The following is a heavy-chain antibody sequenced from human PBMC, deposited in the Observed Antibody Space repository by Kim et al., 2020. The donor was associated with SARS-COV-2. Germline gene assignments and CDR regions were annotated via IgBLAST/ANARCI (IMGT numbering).Heavy chain of an antibody. CDR1: GGTFSSYA. D-gene: IGHD6-13*01. CDR2: IIPIFGTA. V-gene: IGHV1-69*13. CDR3: ASLPSIAAAGRDWFDP. J-gene: IGHJ5*02. Sequence: SVKVSCKASGGTFSSYAISWVRQAPGQGLEWMGGIIPIFGTANYAQKFQGRVTITADESTSTAYMELSSLRSEDTAVYYCASLPSIAAAGRDWFDPWGQGTLVTVSS.